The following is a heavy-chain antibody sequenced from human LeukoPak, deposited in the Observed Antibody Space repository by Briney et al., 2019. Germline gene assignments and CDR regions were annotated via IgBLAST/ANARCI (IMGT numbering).Heavy chain of an antibody. CDR2: ISGSGGST. Sequence: PGGSLRLSCAASGFTFSSYAMSWVRQAPGKGLEWVSAISGSGGSTYYADSVKGRFTISRDNSKNTLYLQMNSLRAEDTAVYYCAKDQHDSSGYFILPCDYWGQGTLVTVSS. J-gene: IGHJ4*02. V-gene: IGHV3-23*01. D-gene: IGHD3-22*01. CDR1: GFTFSSYA. CDR3: AKDQHDSSGYFILPCDY.